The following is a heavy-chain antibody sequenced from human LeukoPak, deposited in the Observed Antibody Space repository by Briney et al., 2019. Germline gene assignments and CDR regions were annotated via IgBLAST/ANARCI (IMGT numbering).Heavy chain of an antibody. CDR3: AREGGLGSSWYFCNY. D-gene: IGHD6-13*01. CDR1: GFTFSSYA. V-gene: IGHV3-30-3*01. Sequence: GRSLRLSCAASGFTFSSYAMHWVRQAPGKGLEWVAVISYDGSNKYYADSVKGRFTISRDNSKNTLYLQMNSLRAEDTAVYYCAREGGLGSSWYFCNYWGQGTLVTVSS. J-gene: IGHJ4*02. CDR2: ISYDGSNK.